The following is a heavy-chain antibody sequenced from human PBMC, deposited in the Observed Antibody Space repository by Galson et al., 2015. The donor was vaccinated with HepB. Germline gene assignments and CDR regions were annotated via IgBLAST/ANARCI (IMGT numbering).Heavy chain of an antibody. V-gene: IGHV3-30*04. CDR3: ARGSRYGSGSYYFDY. Sequence: SLRLSCAASGFTFSSYAMHWVRQAPGKGLEWVAAISYDGSNKYYADSVKGRFTISRDNSKNTLYLQMNSLRAEDTAVYYCARGSRYGSGSYYFDYWGQGTLVTVSS. CDR1: GFTFSSYA. D-gene: IGHD3-10*01. CDR2: ISYDGSNK. J-gene: IGHJ4*02.